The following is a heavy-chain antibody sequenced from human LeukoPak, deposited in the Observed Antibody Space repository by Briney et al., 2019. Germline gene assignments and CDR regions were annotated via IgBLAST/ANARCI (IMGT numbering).Heavy chain of an antibody. CDR1: GFTFSSYA. J-gene: IGHJ6*03. CDR3: ARVSSSWYYYYMDV. Sequence: GGSLRLSCAASGFTFSSYAMHWVRQAPGKGLEYVSAISSNGGSTYYANSVKGRFTISRDNSKNTLYLQMGSLRAEDMAVYYCARVSSSWYYYYMDVWGKGTTVTVSS. CDR2: ISSNGGST. D-gene: IGHD6-13*01. V-gene: IGHV3-64*01.